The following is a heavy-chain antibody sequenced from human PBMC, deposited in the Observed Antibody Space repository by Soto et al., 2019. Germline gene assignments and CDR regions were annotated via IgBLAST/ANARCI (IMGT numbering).Heavy chain of an antibody. CDR1: GDSISSYS. CDR2: THYNGNT. Sequence: QVQLQVSGPGLVKPSETLSLTCTVSGDSISSYSWSWIRQPPGKGLEWIGNTHYNGNTKYSPSLKSRVTMSLDTSKNHFSLKLISVSTADTAVYFCAREGNLGRWIQPLDSWGQGTLVTVSS. CDR3: AREGNLGRWIQPLDS. V-gene: IGHV4-59*01. D-gene: IGHD2-2*03. J-gene: IGHJ4*02.